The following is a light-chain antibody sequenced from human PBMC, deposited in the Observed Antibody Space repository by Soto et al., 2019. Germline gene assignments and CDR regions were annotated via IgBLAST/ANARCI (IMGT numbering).Light chain of an antibody. CDR2: AAS. J-gene: IGKJ1*01. V-gene: IGKV1-13*02. CDR1: QGISSA. CDR3: QQYDVYST. Sequence: AIQLTQSPSSLSASVGDRVTITCRASQGISSALAWYQQKPGKAPKLLIYAASTLQSGVPSRFSGSGYGTEFTLTISSLQPEDCGLYYCQQYDVYSTLGQGTKVDIK.